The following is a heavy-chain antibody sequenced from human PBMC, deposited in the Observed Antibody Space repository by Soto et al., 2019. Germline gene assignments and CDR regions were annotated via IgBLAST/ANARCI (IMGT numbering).Heavy chain of an antibody. Sequence: GGSLRLSCAASGFTFSSYGMHWVRQAPGKGLEWVVVIWYDGSNKYYADSVKGRFTISRDNSKNTLYLQMNSLRAEDTAVYYCARDSYYCSSTSCYGRYYYYYMDVWGKGTTVTVSS. CDR3: ARDSYYCSSTSCYGRYYYYYMDV. V-gene: IGHV3-33*01. CDR2: IWYDGSNK. D-gene: IGHD2-2*01. J-gene: IGHJ6*03. CDR1: GFTFSSYG.